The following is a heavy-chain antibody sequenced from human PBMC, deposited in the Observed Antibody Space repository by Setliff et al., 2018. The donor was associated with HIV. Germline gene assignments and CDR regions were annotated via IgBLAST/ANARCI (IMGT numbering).Heavy chain of an antibody. J-gene: IGHJ4*02. CDR1: GDRISSTSYY. CDR3: ARMEATRPPRGLDY. V-gene: IGHV4-39*01. Sequence: LSLTCTVSGDRISSTSYYWGWLRQPPGKGLEWIGTIYYTGDTQYNPSFKSRVTISVHTSKNQFSLRLISVTAADTAVYYCARMEATRPPRGLDYWGQGALVTAPQ. CDR2: IYYTGDT. D-gene: IGHD6-6*01.